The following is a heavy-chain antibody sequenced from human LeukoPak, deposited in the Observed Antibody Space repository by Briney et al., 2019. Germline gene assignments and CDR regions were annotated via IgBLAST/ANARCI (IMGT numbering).Heavy chain of an antibody. CDR1: GYTFTSYG. Sequence: ASVKVSCKASGYTFTSYGISWVRQAPGQGLEWMGWISAYNGNTNYAQKLQGRVTMTTDTSTSTAYMELRSLRSDDTAVYYCARDLIAAGSNWFDPWGQGTLVTVSS. J-gene: IGHJ5*02. CDR2: ISAYNGNT. CDR3: ARDLIAAGSNWFDP. D-gene: IGHD6-13*01. V-gene: IGHV1-18*01.